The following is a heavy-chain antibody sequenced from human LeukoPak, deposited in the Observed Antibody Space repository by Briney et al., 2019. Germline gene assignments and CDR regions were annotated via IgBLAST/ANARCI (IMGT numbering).Heavy chain of an antibody. CDR2: IYYSGST. D-gene: IGHD1-26*01. J-gene: IGHJ5*02. CDR3: ARVRQWELRLNWFDP. Sequence: SETLSLTCTVSGDSISSYYWSWIRQPPGKGLEWIGYIYYSGSTNYNPSLKSRVTVSVDTSKNQFSLKLSSVTAADTAVYYCARVRQWELRLNWFDPWGQGTLVTVSS. V-gene: IGHV4-59*12. CDR1: GDSISSYY.